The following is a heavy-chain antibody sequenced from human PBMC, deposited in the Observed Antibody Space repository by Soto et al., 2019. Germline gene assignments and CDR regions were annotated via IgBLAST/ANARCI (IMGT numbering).Heavy chain of an antibody. V-gene: IGHV1-69*02. Sequence: QVQLVQSGPEVKKPGSSVKVSCKASGGTFRNYPINWMRQAPGQGLEWMGSIFPLTDIPDYAQNFQARLTISADRSTSTAYMELNSLTSDDTAMYFCARGPLVVLNYFPSWGQGTLVTVSS. CDR2: IFPLTDIP. CDR1: GGTFRNYP. J-gene: IGHJ4*02. CDR3: ARGPLVVLNYFPS.